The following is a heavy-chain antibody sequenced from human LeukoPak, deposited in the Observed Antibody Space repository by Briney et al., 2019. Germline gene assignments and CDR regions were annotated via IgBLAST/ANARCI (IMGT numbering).Heavy chain of an antibody. CDR3: ARDRTPYYDFWSGRHPPPSYGMDV. D-gene: IGHD3-3*01. Sequence: TGGSLRLSCAAPGFTFSSYAMHWVRQAPGKGLEWVAVISYDGSNKYYADSVKGRFTISRDNSKNTLYLQMNSLRAEDTAVYYCARDRTPYYDFWSGRHPPPSYGMDVWGQGTTVTVSS. CDR2: ISYDGSNK. J-gene: IGHJ6*02. V-gene: IGHV3-30-3*01. CDR1: GFTFSSYA.